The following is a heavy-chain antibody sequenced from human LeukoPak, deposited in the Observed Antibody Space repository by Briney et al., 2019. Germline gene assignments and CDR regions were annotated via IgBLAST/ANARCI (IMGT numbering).Heavy chain of an antibody. CDR3: AEDSTHNWNWGTPLDY. D-gene: IGHD1-7*01. J-gene: IGHJ4*02. V-gene: IGHV3-9*03. CDR1: GFTFDDYA. CDR2: ISWNSGSI. Sequence: GGSLRLSCAASGFTFDDYAMHWVRQAPGKGLEWVSGISWNSGSIGYADSVKGRFTISRDNAKNSLYLQMNSLRAEDMALYYCAEDSTHNWNWGTPLDYWGQGTLVTVSS.